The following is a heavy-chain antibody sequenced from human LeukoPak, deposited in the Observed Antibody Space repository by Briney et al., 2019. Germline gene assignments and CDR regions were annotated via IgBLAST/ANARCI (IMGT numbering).Heavy chain of an antibody. D-gene: IGHD4-17*01. CDR2: IIPIFGTA. V-gene: IGHV1-69*05. CDR3: ARSSPYGDYLFDY. Sequence: GASVKVSCKASGGTFSSYAISWVRQAPGQGLEWMGRIIPIFGTANYARKFQGRVTITTDESTSTAYMELSSLRSEDTAVYYCARSSPYGDYLFDYWGQGTLVTVSS. J-gene: IGHJ4*02. CDR1: GGTFSSYA.